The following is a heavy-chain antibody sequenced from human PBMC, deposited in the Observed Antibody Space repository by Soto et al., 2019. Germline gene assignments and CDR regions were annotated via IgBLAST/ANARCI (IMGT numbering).Heavy chain of an antibody. CDR1: GFTFSSYG. CDR3: TRYYYGSGSPQELDY. CDR2: IWYDGSNK. J-gene: IGHJ4*02. Sequence: QVQLVESGGGVVQPGRSLRLSCAASGFTFSSYGMHWVRQAPGKGLEWVAVIWYDGSNKYYADSVKGRFTISRDNSENPLMIQMSSQRAEDTAVYYCTRYYYGSGSPQELDYWGQGTLVTVSS. V-gene: IGHV3-33*01. D-gene: IGHD3-10*01.